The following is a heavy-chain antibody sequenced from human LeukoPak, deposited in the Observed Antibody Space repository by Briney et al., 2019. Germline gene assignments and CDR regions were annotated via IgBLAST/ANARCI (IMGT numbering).Heavy chain of an antibody. CDR3: ARPLDSADSFSAFDI. V-gene: IGHV3-30-3*01. D-gene: IGHD3-10*01. J-gene: IGHJ3*02. CDR1: GFTFSSYA. Sequence: PGRSLRLSCAASGFTFSSYAMHWVRQAAGKGLEWVAVISYDGSNKYYADSVKGRFTISRDNSKNTLYPQMNSLRAEDTAVYYCARPLDSADSFSAFDIWGQGTMVTVSP. CDR2: ISYDGSNK.